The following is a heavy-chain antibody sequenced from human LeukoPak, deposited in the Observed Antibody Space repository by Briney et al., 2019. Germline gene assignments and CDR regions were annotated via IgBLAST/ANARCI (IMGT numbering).Heavy chain of an antibody. J-gene: IGHJ1*01. V-gene: IGHV3-7*01. CDR3: ARDLKLTMFY. D-gene: IGHD3-10*02. CDR1: GFTFSNYW. Sequence: GGSLRLSCAASGFTFSNYWMTWVRQAPGRGLEWVAVIKQDGSEKYYVDSVKGRFTISRDNAKNSLYLQMNSLRAEDTAVYYCARDLKLTMFYWGQGTLVTVSS. CDR2: IKQDGSEK.